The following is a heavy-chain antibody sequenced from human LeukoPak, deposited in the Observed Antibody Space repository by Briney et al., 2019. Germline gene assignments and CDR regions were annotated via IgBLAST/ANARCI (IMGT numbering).Heavy chain of an antibody. J-gene: IGHJ4*02. D-gene: IGHD2-2*01. CDR2: INPNSGGT. CDR3: AREQDIVVVPAAIMGY. V-gene: IGHV1-2*02. CDR1: GYTFTGCY. Sequence: ASVKVSCKASGYTFTGCYMHWVRQAPGQGLEWMGWINPNSGGTNYAQKFQGRVTMTRDTSISTAYMELSRLRSDDTAVYYCAREQDIVVVPAAIMGYWGQGTLVTVSS.